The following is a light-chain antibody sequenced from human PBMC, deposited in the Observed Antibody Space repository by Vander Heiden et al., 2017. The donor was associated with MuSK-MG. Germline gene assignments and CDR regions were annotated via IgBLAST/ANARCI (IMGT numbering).Light chain of an antibody. J-gene: IGKJ4*01. CDR1: QGISTN. Sequence: EIVITQSPATLSVSPGERATLSCRASQGISTNLAWHQQKHGQAPRLLIYGASTSATGIPARFSGSGSGTEFTLTISSLLSEDFAVYYCQQYNNWPPVTFGGGTKVEIK. CDR3: QQYNNWPPVT. CDR2: GAS. V-gene: IGKV3-15*01.